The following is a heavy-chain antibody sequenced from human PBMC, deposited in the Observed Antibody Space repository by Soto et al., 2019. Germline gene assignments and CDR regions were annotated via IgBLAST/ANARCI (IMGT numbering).Heavy chain of an antibody. CDR3: ARSQGSSTSLDIYYYYYYGMDV. J-gene: IGHJ6*02. Sequence: QVQLVQSGAEVKKPGSSVKVSCKASGGTFSSYAISWVRQAPGQGLEWMGGIIPISDTTNYAQKFQGRVTITADECTSTAYMELSRLRSEDTAVYYCARSQGSSTSLDIYYYYYYGMDVWGQGTTVNVSS. D-gene: IGHD2-2*01. CDR2: IIPISDTT. CDR1: GGTFSSYA. V-gene: IGHV1-69*01.